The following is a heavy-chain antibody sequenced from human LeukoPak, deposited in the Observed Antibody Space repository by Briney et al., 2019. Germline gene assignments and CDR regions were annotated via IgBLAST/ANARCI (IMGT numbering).Heavy chain of an antibody. CDR1: GGSISSYY. CDR3: ASSAYCGGDCYFGDAFDI. J-gene: IGHJ3*02. CDR2: IYASGST. D-gene: IGHD2-21*01. Sequence: SETLSLTCTVSGGSISSYYWNWIRQPAGKGLEWIGRIYASGSTNYNPSLKSRVTLSVDTSKNQFSLKLTSVSAADTAVYYCASSAYCGGDCYFGDAFDIWGQGTMVTVSS. V-gene: IGHV4-4*07.